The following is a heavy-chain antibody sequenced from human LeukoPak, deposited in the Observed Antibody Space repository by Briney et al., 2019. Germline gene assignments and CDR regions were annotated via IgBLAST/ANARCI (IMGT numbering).Heavy chain of an antibody. D-gene: IGHD4-23*01. Sequence: ASVKVSCKASGYTFTGYYMQWVRQAPGQGLEWMGWINPNSGGTSYAQKFQGRVTMTRDTSISTAYMELSRLRSDDTAVYYCVGGKPYDYWGQGTLVTVSS. CDR3: VGGKPYDY. CDR1: GYTFTGYY. CDR2: INPNSGGT. V-gene: IGHV1-2*02. J-gene: IGHJ4*02.